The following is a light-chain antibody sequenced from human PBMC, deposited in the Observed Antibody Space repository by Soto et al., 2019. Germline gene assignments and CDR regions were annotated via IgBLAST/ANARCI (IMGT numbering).Light chain of an antibody. V-gene: IGLV2-8*01. Sequence: QSVLTQAPSASGSPGQSVTISCAGTVSDVGGYNYVSWYQQHPGKVPQLMIYQVSKRPSGVPDRFSASKSDTTASLTISGLQAEDEGDYYCMSYAGGNRFVFGTGTKVTVL. CDR1: VSDVGGYNY. J-gene: IGLJ1*01. CDR2: QVS. CDR3: MSYAGGNRFV.